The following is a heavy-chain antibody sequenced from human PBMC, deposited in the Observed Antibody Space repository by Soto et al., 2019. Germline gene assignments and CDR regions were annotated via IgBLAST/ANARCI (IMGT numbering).Heavy chain of an antibody. Sequence: EVQLVESGGGLVQPGGSLRLSCAASGFTVSSNYMSWVRQAPGKGLEWVSVIYSGGSTYYADSVKGRFTISRDNSKNRLYLQMNSLRAEDTAVYYCARDEYSSSWYSDYWGQGTLVTVSS. J-gene: IGHJ4*02. CDR2: IYSGGST. V-gene: IGHV3-66*01. CDR3: ARDEYSSSWYSDY. D-gene: IGHD6-13*01. CDR1: GFTVSSNY.